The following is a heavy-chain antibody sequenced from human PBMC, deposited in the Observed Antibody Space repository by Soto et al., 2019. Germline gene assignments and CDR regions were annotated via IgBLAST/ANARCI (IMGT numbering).Heavy chain of an antibody. CDR1: GYSFTSYW. CDR2: IYPGDSDT. J-gene: IGHJ6*02. CDR3: AIPRPSQHGGMDV. D-gene: IGHD2-21*01. V-gene: IGHV5-51*01. Sequence: GESLKISCKGSGYSFTSYWIGWVRQMPGKGLEWMGIIYPGDSDTRYSPSFQGQVTISADKSISTAYLQWSSLKASDTAMYYRAIPRPSQHGGMDVWCQGNTITVSS.